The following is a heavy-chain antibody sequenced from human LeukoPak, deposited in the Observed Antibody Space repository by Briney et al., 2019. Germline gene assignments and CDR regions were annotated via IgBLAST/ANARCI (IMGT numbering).Heavy chain of an antibody. Sequence: PSETLSLTCTVSGGSISSYYWSWIRQPPGKGLEWIGYIYYSGSTNYNPSLKSRVTISVDTSKNQFSLKLSSVTAADTAVYYCARETGAYSSSWPTVNWFDPWGQGTLVTVSS. CDR1: GGSISSYY. D-gene: IGHD6-13*01. J-gene: IGHJ5*02. V-gene: IGHV4-59*01. CDR2: IYYSGST. CDR3: ARETGAYSSSWPTVNWFDP.